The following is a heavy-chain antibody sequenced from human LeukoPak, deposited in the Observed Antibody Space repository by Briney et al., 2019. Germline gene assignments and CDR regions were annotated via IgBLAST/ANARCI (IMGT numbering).Heavy chain of an antibody. CDR2: ISYDGSNK. V-gene: IGHV3-30*18. CDR1: GFTFSSYG. J-gene: IGHJ6*04. Sequence: GGSLRLSCAASGFTFSSYGMHWVRQAPGKGLEWVAVISYDGSNKYYADYVKGRFTISRDNSKNTLYLQMNSLRAEDTAVYYCAKDMVAAAGVLTYYYYYYGMDVWGKGTTVTVSS. D-gene: IGHD6-13*01. CDR3: AKDMVAAAGVLTYYYYYYGMDV.